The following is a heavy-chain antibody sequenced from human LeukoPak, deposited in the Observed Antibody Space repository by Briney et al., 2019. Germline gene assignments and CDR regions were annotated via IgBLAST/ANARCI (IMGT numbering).Heavy chain of an antibody. CDR2: INHSGST. D-gene: IGHD6-13*01. V-gene: IGHV4-34*01. Sequence: SETLSLTCAVYGGSFSGYYWSWIRQPPGKGLEWIGEINHSGSTNYNPSLKSRVTISVDTSKNQSSLKLSSVTAADTAVYYCASLNSIAAAGTMRNWFDPWGQGTLVTVSS. J-gene: IGHJ5*02. CDR1: GGSFSGYY. CDR3: ASLNSIAAAGTMRNWFDP.